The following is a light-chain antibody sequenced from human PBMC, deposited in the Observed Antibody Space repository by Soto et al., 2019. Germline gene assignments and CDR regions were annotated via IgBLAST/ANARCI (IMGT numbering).Light chain of an antibody. V-gene: IGKV3-20*01. CDR2: GAS. CDR1: HSISSAY. CDR3: QQYGSSSVYS. Sequence: VVLTQSPGTLSLSPGDRVTLSCRASHSISSAYIAWYQKKPGQTPSLLIYGASSRASGVPDRFGGSGSGTEFTRTSRRLEPEDFEVYYCQQYGSSSVYSFGQGTKLEIK. J-gene: IGKJ2*03.